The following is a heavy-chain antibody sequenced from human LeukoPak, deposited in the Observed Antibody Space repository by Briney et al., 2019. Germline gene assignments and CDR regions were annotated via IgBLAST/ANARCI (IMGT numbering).Heavy chain of an antibody. CDR1: GXTFSSYW. J-gene: IGHJ4*02. CDR3: ATLGSYFDY. D-gene: IGHD3-10*01. Sequence: GGSLRLSCAASGXTFSSYWMHWVRQAPGKGLVWVSRISSDGSSTNYADSVMGRFTVSRDNAENTLFLQMNSLRAEDTAVYYCATLGSYFDYWGQGTLVTVSP. CDR2: ISSDGSST. V-gene: IGHV3-74*01.